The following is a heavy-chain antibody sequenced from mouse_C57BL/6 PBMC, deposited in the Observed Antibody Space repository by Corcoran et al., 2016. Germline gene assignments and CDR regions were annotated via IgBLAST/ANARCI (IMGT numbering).Heavy chain of an antibody. Sequence: EVQLQQSGPELVKPGASVKIPCKASGYTFTDYNMDWVKQSHGKSLEWIGDINPNNGGTIYNQKFKGKATLTVDKSSSTAYMELRSLTSEDTAVYYCARGDYGNYAAYWGQGTLVTVSA. CDR3: ARGDYGNYAAY. D-gene: IGHD2-1*01. V-gene: IGHV1-18*01. CDR2: INPNNGGT. CDR1: GYTFTDYN. J-gene: IGHJ3*01.